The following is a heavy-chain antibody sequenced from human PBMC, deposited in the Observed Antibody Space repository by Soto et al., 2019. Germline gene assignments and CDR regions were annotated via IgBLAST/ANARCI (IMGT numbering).Heavy chain of an antibody. J-gene: IGHJ5*02. CDR2: IGGNKGYT. CDR1: GYTFTTYG. D-gene: IGHD3-22*01. Sequence: QVRLVQSGAEVKKPGASVKVSCEASGYTFTTYGISWVQQSPGQGLEWMGWIGGNKGYTDYAQNFQGRVIMATDTSTSRAYMELRSLRADDTAVYYCARDDSSGPGRFDPWGQGTLVTVSS. V-gene: IGHV1-18*01. CDR3: ARDDSSGPGRFDP.